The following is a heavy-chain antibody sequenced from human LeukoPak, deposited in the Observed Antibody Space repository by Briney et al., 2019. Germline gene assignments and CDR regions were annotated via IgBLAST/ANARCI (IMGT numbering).Heavy chain of an antibody. CDR3: ARSPSPYILTGYCFDY. Sequence: WASVKVSCKASGYTFTSYGISWVRQAPGQGLEWMGWISAYNGNTNYAQKLQGRVTMTTDTSTSTAYMELRSLRSDDTAVYYCARSPSPYILTGYCFDYWGQGTLVTVSS. CDR1: GYTFTSYG. J-gene: IGHJ4*02. CDR2: ISAYNGNT. D-gene: IGHD3-9*01. V-gene: IGHV1-18*01.